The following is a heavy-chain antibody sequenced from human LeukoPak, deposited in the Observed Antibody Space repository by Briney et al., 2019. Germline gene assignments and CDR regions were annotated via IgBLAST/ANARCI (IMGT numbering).Heavy chain of an antibody. CDR1: GGTFSSYA. D-gene: IGHD3-3*01. CDR3: AGPLRFLEWFPFDY. Sequence: SVKVSCKASGGTFSSYAISWVRQAPGQGLEWMGGIIPIFGTANYAQKFQGRVTITADESTSTAYMELSSLRSEDTAVYYCAGPLRFLEWFPFDYWGQGTLVTVSS. J-gene: IGHJ4*02. V-gene: IGHV1-69*13. CDR2: IIPIFGTA.